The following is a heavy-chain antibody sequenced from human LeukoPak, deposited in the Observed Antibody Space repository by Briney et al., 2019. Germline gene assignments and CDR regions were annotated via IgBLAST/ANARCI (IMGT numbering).Heavy chain of an antibody. CDR2: INHSGST. J-gene: IGHJ6*03. D-gene: IGHD2-2*01. CDR1: GGSISSSSYY. V-gene: IGHV4-39*07. CDR3: ARGGQLLSPRRKYYYYYMDV. Sequence: SETLSLTCTVSGGSISSSSYYWGWIRQPPGKGLEWIGEINHSGSTNYNPSLKSRVTISVDTSKNQFSLKLSSVTAADTAVYYCARGGQLLSPRRKYYYYYMDVWGKGTTVTVSS.